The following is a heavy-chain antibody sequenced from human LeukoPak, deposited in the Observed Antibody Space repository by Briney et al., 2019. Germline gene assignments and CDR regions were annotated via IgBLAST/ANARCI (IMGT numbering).Heavy chain of an antibody. CDR1: GYTFTGYY. J-gene: IGHJ1*01. D-gene: IGHD6-19*01. CDR2: INPNSGDT. CDR3: ARGGPVAATHKYFQH. Sequence: GASVKVSCKASGYTFTGYYIYWVRQAPGQGLEWMGWINPNSGDTNYAQKFQGRVTMTRDTSISTAYMELSSLRSEDTAVYYCARGGPVAATHKYFQHWGQGTLVTVSS. V-gene: IGHV1-2*02.